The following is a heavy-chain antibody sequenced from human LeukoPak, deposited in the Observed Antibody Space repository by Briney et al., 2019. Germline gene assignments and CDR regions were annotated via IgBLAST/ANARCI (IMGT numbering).Heavy chain of an antibody. J-gene: IGHJ4*02. V-gene: IGHV1-2*02. CDR1: GYTFTGYY. D-gene: IGHD6-19*01. CDR2: INPNTGDT. CDR3: ARASQQWLVLGY. Sequence: PWASVKVSCKASGYTFTGYYMHWVRQXPGQGLEWMGWINPNTGDTNFAQKFQGRVTMTRDTSITTAYMELSGLRSDDTAVYYCARASQQWLVLGYWGQGTLVTVSS.